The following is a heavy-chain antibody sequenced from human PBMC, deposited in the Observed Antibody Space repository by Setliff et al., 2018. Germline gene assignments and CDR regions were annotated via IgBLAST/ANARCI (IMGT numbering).Heavy chain of an antibody. CDR2: IIPRFETT. D-gene: IGHD6-6*01. Sequence: SVKVSCKASGGIFNSFSITWVRQAPGQGLEWMGRIIPRFETTNYVEKFQGRVTITADKSTSTAYMGLSRLTSEDTAVYYCALEYSNASPTVYYYMDVWGKGTTVTVSS. CDR3: ALEYSNASPTVYYYMDV. V-gene: IGHV1-69*06. J-gene: IGHJ6*03. CDR1: GGIFNSFS.